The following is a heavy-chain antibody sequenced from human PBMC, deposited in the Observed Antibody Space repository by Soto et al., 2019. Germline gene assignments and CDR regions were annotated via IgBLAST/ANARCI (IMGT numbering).Heavy chain of an antibody. Sequence: SVKVSCKASGGTFSSYAISWLRQAPGQGLEWMGGIIPIFGTANYAQKFQGRVTITADESTSTAYMELSSLRSEDTAVYYCASWHAYSSGRDYFDYWGQGTLVTVSS. CDR1: GGTFSSYA. J-gene: IGHJ4*02. D-gene: IGHD6-19*01. CDR2: IIPIFGTA. V-gene: IGHV1-69*13. CDR3: ASWHAYSSGRDYFDY.